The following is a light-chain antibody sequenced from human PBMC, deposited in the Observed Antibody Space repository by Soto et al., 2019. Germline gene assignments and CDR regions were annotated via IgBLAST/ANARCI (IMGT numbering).Light chain of an antibody. CDR3: CSYAGSYTYV. V-gene: IGLV2-11*01. CDR1: SSAVGGYNY. Sequence: QSALTQPRSVSGSPGQSVTISCTGTSSAVGGYNYVSWYQQHPGQAPKLMIYDVSKRPSGVPDRFSGSKSGNTASLTISGLQAEDEADYYCCSYAGSYTYVFGTGTKVTVL. J-gene: IGLJ1*01. CDR2: DVS.